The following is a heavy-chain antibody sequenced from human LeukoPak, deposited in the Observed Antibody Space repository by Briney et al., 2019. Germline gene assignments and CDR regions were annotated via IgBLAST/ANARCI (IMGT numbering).Heavy chain of an antibody. Sequence: EASVKVSCKTSGYTFSRHGITWVRQAPGQGLEWMGWVSGYNGNTNYARNVQGRVTMTTDTSTNTAYMELRSLRSDDTAVYYCAKDIHPGLDSGASCCFDYWGQGTPVTVSS. CDR2: VSGYNGNT. J-gene: IGHJ4*02. CDR1: GYTFSRHG. V-gene: IGHV1-18*01. CDR3: AKDIHPGLDSGASCCFDY. D-gene: IGHD3-22*01.